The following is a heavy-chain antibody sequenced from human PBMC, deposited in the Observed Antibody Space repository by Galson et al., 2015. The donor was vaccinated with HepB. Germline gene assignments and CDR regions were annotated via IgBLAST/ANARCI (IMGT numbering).Heavy chain of an antibody. D-gene: IGHD2-15*01. CDR2: ISGTSGYI. Sequence: SLRLSCAASGFTFSSYTMDWFRQAPGKGLEWVSSISGTSGYIDYADSVKGRFTISRDNAKNSLYLQMNSLRAEDTAVYYCARDTGSGGVVVENFDYWGQGTLVTVSS. CDR1: GFTFSSYT. V-gene: IGHV3-21*01. CDR3: ARDTGSGGVVVENFDY. J-gene: IGHJ4*02.